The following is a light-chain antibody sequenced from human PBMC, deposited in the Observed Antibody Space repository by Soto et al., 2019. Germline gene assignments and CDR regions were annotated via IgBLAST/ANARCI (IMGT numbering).Light chain of an antibody. CDR1: EIINSGY. Sequence: DIVLTQSPDTLSLSPGERATLFCRASEIINSGYLAWYQQKPGRAPRLLIYGASKRATGIPDRFSGSESGTEFTLTISSLQPDDFATYYCQHYNSYSEAFGQGTKVDIK. CDR2: GAS. V-gene: IGKV3-20*01. J-gene: IGKJ1*01. CDR3: QHYNSYSEA.